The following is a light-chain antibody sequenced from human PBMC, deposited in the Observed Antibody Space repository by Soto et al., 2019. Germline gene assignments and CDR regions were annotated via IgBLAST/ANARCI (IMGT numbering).Light chain of an antibody. Sequence: EIVLTRSPGTLSLSPGERATLSCRASQSVSSSYLAWYQQKPGQAPRLLIYGASSRATGIPDRFSGSGSGTDFTLTISRLEPEDFAVYYCQQYGSSPTFGQGTKVEFK. CDR1: QSVSSSY. CDR3: QQYGSSPT. J-gene: IGKJ1*01. CDR2: GAS. V-gene: IGKV3-20*01.